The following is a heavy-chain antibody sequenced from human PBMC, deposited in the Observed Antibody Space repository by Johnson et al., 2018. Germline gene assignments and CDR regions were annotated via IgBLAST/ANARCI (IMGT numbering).Heavy chain of an antibody. J-gene: IGHJ3*01. Sequence: VQLVESGGGLVQPGGSLRLSCAASGFTFSTYAMSWVRQAPGKGLEWVSAITKSGDNSYYTDSVKGRFTVSRDNSRNTLFLQMNSLRTDDMAGYYCARDPHDGFDVWGQGTMVTVSS. V-gene: IGHV3-23*04. CDR1: GFTFSTYA. CDR3: ARDPHDGFDV. CDR2: ITKSGDNS.